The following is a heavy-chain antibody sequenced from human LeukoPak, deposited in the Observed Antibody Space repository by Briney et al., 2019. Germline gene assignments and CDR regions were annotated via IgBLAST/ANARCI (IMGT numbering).Heavy chain of an antibody. V-gene: IGHV1-69*04. CDR2: IIPILGIA. CDR3: ASFYYDSSGYYYDYYGMDV. D-gene: IGHD3-22*01. J-gene: IGHJ6*02. CDR1: GGTFSSYA. Sequence: APVKVSCKASGGTFSSYAISWVRQAPGQGLEWMGRIIPILGIANYAQKFQGRVTITADKSTSTAYMELSSLRSEDTAVYYCASFYYDSSGYYYDYYGMDVWGQGTTVTVSS.